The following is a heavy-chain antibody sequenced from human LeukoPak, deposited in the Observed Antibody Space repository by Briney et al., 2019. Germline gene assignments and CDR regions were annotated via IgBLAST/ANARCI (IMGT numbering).Heavy chain of an antibody. D-gene: IGHD2-15*01. CDR3: ARVRAAATDY. CDR1: GFTFSSYW. J-gene: IGHJ4*02. Sequence: HPGGSLRLSCAASGFTFSSYWMSWVRQAPGKGLEWVANIKQDGSEKFYVDSVKCRFTISRDNAKSSLYLQMNSLRAEDTAVYYCARVRAAATDYWGQGTLVTVSS. CDR2: IKQDGSEK. V-gene: IGHV3-7*01.